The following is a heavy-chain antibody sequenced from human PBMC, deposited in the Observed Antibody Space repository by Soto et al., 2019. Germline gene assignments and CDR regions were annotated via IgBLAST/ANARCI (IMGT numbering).Heavy chain of an antibody. CDR3: ARSYSGGDAYFDY. Sequence: PXXTLSLPCAVSGGSLSSGGYAWAWIRQPPGKGLEWFGYIYQSGSTCYNTSLKSRVTRAADRSKKQFSLNLDSVTAADTAVYYCARSYSGGDAYFDYWGQGTVGTVSS. CDR2: IYQSGST. CDR1: GGSLSSGGYA. J-gene: IGHJ4*02. D-gene: IGHD2-21*02. V-gene: IGHV4-30-2*01.